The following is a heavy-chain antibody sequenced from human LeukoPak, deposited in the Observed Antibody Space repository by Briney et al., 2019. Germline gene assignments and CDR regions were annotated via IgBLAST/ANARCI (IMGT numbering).Heavy chain of an antibody. CDR3: ARGDIVVVPAAQNLGY. D-gene: IGHD2-2*01. J-gene: IGHJ4*02. Sequence: GGSLRLSCAASGFTFSSYAMQWVRQAPGKGLEWVAVISYDGSNKYYADSVKGRFTIYRDNSKNPLYLQMNSPRAEDTAVYYCARGDIVVVPAAQNLGYWGQGTLVTVSS. V-gene: IGHV3-30*04. CDR1: GFTFSSYA. CDR2: ISYDGSNK.